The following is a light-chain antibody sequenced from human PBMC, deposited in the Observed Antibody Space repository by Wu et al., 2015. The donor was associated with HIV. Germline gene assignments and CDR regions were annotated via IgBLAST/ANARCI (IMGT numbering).Light chain of an antibody. CDR2: GTS. J-gene: IGKJ3*01. CDR1: QSLKTKY. Sequence: EVTLAQFPFSLSLSPGDTATLACKASQSLKTKYIAWYQQRHGQAPRLLIHGTSNRAADTPARFSGSGSGADFALTITRLEPEDFAIYFCQQYGSSPLTFGPRDQSG. CDR3: QQYGSSPLT. V-gene: IGKV3-20*01.